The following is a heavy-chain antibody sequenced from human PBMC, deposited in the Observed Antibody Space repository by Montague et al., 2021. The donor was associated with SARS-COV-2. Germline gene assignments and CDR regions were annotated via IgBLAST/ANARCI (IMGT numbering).Heavy chain of an antibody. CDR1: GGSIGSSNW. Sequence: SETLSLTCAVSGGSIGSSNWYCWVRHPPGKRLEWVGENYHSRSTNYNPLLKSRVTILIDKSKNHFFLQLSAVTAADTAVYYCARAGGGYYYHYYGMDVWGQGTTVTVSS. CDR2: NYHSRST. V-gene: IGHV4-4*02. J-gene: IGHJ6*02. CDR3: ARAGGGYYYHYYGMDV. D-gene: IGHD5-12*01.